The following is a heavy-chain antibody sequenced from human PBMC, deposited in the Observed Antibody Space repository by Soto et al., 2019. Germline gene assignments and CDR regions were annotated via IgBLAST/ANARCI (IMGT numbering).Heavy chain of an antibody. V-gene: IGHV1-69*01. Sequence: QVRVVQSGAEVRKPGSSVKVSCTASGDPSSYSAIGWLRQAPGQGLEWMGGINPNFGSAIYAQKFQGRTTITAHYMELNDLRSEDTAIYFCATYYTAVAYFENRGQGTLVTISS. D-gene: IGHD5-18*01. CDR1: GDPSSYSA. CDR3: ATYYTAVAYFEN. J-gene: IGHJ4*02. CDR2: INPNFGSA.